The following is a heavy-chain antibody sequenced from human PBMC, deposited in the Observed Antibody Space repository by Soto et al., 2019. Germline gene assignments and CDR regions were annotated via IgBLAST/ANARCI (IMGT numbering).Heavy chain of an antibody. CDR3: AHIVVAGLGYYFDY. CDR2: IYWDDDK. J-gene: IGHJ4*02. Sequence: QITLKESGPTLVKPTQTLTLTCTFSGFSLSSTRMAVGWIRQPPGKALEWLALIYWDDDKRYSRFLKSRLTITKDPSKNQVVLTMSNIDPVDTARYYCAHIVVAGLGYYFDYWGQGTLVTVSS. D-gene: IGHD6-19*01. CDR1: GFSLSSTRMA. V-gene: IGHV2-5*02.